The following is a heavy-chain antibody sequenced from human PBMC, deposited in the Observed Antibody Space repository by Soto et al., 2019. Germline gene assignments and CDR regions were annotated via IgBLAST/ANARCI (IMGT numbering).Heavy chain of an antibody. Sequence: GGSLRLSCAASGFTFSSHNMNWVRQAPGKGLECVSWISSSSNYIYYSDLVKGRFTISRDNAKDSLYLQMNSLRVEDTAVYYCARYIWFGELLSYGMDVWGQGTTVTVSS. CDR1: GFTFSSHN. J-gene: IGHJ6*02. CDR2: ISSSSNYI. CDR3: ARYIWFGELLSYGMDV. D-gene: IGHD3-10*01. V-gene: IGHV3-21*01.